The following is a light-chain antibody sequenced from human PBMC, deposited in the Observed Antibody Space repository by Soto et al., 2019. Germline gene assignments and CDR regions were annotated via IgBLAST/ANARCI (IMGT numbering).Light chain of an antibody. CDR3: QTWDNGIVV. Sequence: QLVLTQSPSASASLGASVRLNCTLSSGHSSNAIAWHQQQPTKGPRYLMKINSDGSRSQGDGVPGRFSGSSSGAERYLTISSLQSEDEADYYCQTWDNGIVVFGGGTKLTVL. CDR2: INSDGSR. J-gene: IGLJ2*01. CDR1: SGHSSNA. V-gene: IGLV4-69*01.